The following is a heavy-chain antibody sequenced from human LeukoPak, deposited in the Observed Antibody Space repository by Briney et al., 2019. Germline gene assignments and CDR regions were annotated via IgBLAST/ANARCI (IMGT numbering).Heavy chain of an antibody. CDR2: IHCSGST. V-gene: IGHV4-59*11. J-gene: IGHJ3*02. CDR1: GGSISSHY. CDR3: ARDGDLGGAFDI. D-gene: IGHD4-23*01. Sequence: SETLSLTCTVSGGSISSHYWSWIRQPPGKRLEWIGYIHCSGSTNYNPSLKSRITISVDTSKTQFSLKLSSVTAADTAVYYCARDGDLGGAFDIWGRGTMVTVSS.